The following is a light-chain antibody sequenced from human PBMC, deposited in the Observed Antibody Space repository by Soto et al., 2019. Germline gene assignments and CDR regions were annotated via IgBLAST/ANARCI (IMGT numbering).Light chain of an antibody. CDR2: VAS. V-gene: IGKV1D-12*01. CDR1: QDINRW. Sequence: DIQMTQSPSSVSASVGDRVTITCRASQDINRWLAWYQQKPGKAPKLLIYVASGLQSRVPSRFSGSGSGTDFTLTISSLQPEDFATYYCQQTNTFPVTFGQGTRLEIK. J-gene: IGKJ5*01. CDR3: QQTNTFPVT.